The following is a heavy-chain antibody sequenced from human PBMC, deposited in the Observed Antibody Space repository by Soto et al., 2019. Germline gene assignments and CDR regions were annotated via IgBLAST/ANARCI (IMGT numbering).Heavy chain of an antibody. CDR2: ISDSGGNT. Sequence: PGGSLRLSCAASGFTFSSYAMSWVRQAPGKGLEWVSVISDSGGNTDYAGSVKGRFTISRDNSKNTLYLQMNSLRAEDTAVYYCAKHCITGTTYNFDSWGQGTLVTVSS. CDR1: GFTFSSYA. V-gene: IGHV3-23*01. CDR3: AKHCITGTTYNFDS. J-gene: IGHJ4*02. D-gene: IGHD1-7*01.